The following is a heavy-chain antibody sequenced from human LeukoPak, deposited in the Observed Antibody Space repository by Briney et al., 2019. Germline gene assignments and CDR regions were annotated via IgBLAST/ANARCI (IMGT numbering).Heavy chain of an antibody. V-gene: IGHV4-34*01. Sequence: SETLSLTCAVYGGSFSGYYWSWIRQPPGKGLEWIGSIYYSRSTYYNPSLKSRVTISVDTSKNQFSLKLSSVTAADTAVYYCAREHCSGGSCYSIYYYYYMDVWGKGTTVTVSS. J-gene: IGHJ6*03. CDR1: GGSFSGYY. CDR2: IYYSRST. D-gene: IGHD2-15*01. CDR3: AREHCSGGSCYSIYYYYYMDV.